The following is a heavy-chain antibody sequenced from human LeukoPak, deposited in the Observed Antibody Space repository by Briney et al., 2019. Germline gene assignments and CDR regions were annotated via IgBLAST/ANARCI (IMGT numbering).Heavy chain of an antibody. Sequence: SETLSLTCSVSGGSISTYYWSWVRQPPGKGLEWIGYVYDSGATNYNPSLKSRLTISVDTSKNQFSLKLRSVTAADTAVYYCARGRNYDILTGSYYGMDVWGQGTTVTVSS. CDR2: VYDSGAT. D-gene: IGHD3-9*01. CDR3: ARGRNYDILTGSYYGMDV. J-gene: IGHJ6*02. V-gene: IGHV4-59*01. CDR1: GGSISTYY.